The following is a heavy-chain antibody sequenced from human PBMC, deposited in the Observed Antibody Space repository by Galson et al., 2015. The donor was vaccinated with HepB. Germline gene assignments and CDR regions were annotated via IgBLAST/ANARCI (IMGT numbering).Heavy chain of an antibody. D-gene: IGHD3-10*01. CDR2: ISSSSSYI. Sequence: SLRLSCAASGFTFSSYSMNWVRQAPGKGLEWVSSISSSSSYIYYADSVKGRFTISRDNAKNSLYLQMNSLRAEDTAVYYCAREVSWSAPGINDAFDIWGQGTMVTVSS. J-gene: IGHJ3*02. CDR3: AREVSWSAPGINDAFDI. CDR1: GFTFSSYS. V-gene: IGHV3-21*01.